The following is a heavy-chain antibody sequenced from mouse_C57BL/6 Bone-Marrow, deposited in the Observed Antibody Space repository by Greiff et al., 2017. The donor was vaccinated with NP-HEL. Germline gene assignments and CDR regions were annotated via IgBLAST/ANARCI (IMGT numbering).Heavy chain of an antibody. J-gene: IGHJ3*01. Sequence: EVQGVESGGGLVKPGGSLKLSCAASGFTFSDYGMHWVRQAPEKGLEWVAYISSGSSTIYYADTVKGRFTISRDNAKNTLFLQMTSLRSEDTAMYYCASYPTAVEAWFAYWGQGTLVTVSA. D-gene: IGHD1-2*01. CDR3: ASYPTAVEAWFAY. CDR1: GFTFSDYG. V-gene: IGHV5-17*01. CDR2: ISSGSSTI.